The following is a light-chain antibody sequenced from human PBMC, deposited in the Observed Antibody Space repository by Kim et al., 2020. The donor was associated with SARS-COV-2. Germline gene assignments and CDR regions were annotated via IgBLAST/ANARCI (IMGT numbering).Light chain of an antibody. CDR1: QSVSTN. Sequence: VSPGARATLSCRTSQSVSTNLAWYQQTPGQAPRLLIYGTSTRATGIPARFSGSGSGTEFTLTISSLQSEDFAIYYCQQYNRWPPYIFGQGTKLEI. V-gene: IGKV3-15*01. CDR3: QQYNRWPPYI. CDR2: GTS. J-gene: IGKJ2*01.